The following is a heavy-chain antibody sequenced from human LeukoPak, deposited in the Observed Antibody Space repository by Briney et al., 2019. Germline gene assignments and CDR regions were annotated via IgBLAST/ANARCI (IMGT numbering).Heavy chain of an antibody. D-gene: IGHD1-26*01. CDR3: VRGVGGEYFYFDR. V-gene: IGHV4-59*01. CDR1: DDSITMYY. Sequence: PSETLSLTHSVSDDSITMYYWTWLRQPPGKGLEWFGYVYHTGSTNFNPPLNGRVSISRDTTKSLVSLRLRSVTAADTAVYYCVRGVGGEYFYFDRWGQGALVTVSA. CDR2: VYHTGST. J-gene: IGHJ4*02.